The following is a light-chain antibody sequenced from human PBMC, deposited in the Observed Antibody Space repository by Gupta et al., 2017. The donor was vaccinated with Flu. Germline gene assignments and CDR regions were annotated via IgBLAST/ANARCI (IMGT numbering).Light chain of an antibody. Sequence: GSYTNWYQQPAAPTPELLIYIKSNKRSGTPASFSGTTYGGTAAMTLPGVQAEAEADYYCPPEYGNANMWVFGGGTKLTVL. J-gene: IGLJ3*02. CDR3: PPEYGNANMWV. CDR1: GSY. CDR2: IKS. V-gene: IGLV7-43*01.